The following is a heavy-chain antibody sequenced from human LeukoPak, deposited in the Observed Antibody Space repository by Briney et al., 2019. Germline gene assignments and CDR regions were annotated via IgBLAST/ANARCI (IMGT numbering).Heavy chain of an antibody. CDR1: GFTFTTFT. V-gene: IGHV3-23*01. D-gene: IGHD3-10*01. CDR2: INRGGGGT. J-gene: IGHJ4*02. Sequence: AGGSLRLSCAASGFTFTTFTMNWVRQAPGKGLEGVSAINRGGGGTYYADFVKGRFTISRDNSENTLYLQMNSLRAEDTATYYCAKGTERYREVSSFDSWGQGTQVTVSS. CDR3: AKGTERYREVSSFDS.